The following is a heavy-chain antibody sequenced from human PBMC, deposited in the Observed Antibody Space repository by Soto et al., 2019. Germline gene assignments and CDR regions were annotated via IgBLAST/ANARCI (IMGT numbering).Heavy chain of an antibody. D-gene: IGHD3-16*01. CDR1: GFTFSSYA. V-gene: IGHV3-30-3*01. CDR2: ISYDGSNK. Sequence: GGSLRLSCAASGFTFSSYAMHWVRQAPGKGLEWVAVISYDGSNKYYADSVKGRFTISRDNSKNTLYLQMNSLRAEDTAVYYCARGAWPYWGDFDYWGQGTLVTVSS. CDR3: ARGAWPYWGDFDY. J-gene: IGHJ4*02.